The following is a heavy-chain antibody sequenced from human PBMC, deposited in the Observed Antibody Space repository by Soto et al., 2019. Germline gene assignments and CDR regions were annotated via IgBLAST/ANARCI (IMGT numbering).Heavy chain of an antibody. CDR2: INQSGST. Sequence: SETLSLTCSVYGGYFSNYYWSWIRQPPGRGLEWIGEINQSGSTNYNPSFKSRVTISVDASKNQFSLRWSYVTAADTAVYYCARHVKGIASRKGSHWFDPWGQGTLVTSPQ. CDR3: ARHVKGIASRKGSHWFDP. V-gene: IGHV4-34*01. D-gene: IGHD6-6*01. CDR1: GGYFSNYY. J-gene: IGHJ5*02.